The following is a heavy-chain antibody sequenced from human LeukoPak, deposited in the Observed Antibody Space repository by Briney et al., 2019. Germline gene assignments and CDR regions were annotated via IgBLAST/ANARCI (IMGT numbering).Heavy chain of an antibody. D-gene: IGHD1-1*01. CDR2: ISDDVSNK. V-gene: IGHV3-30*18. CDR3: AEDRTGTTGESRPDY. Sequence: GGSLRLSCAAAGFTFSSYGMHWVRQAPGKGLEWVAVISDDVSNKYYADSVNGRFTISTDNPKNTLYLQMNRLRAEDTDVYYCAEDRTGTTGESRPDYWGQGTLVTVSS. J-gene: IGHJ4*02. CDR1: GFTFSSYG.